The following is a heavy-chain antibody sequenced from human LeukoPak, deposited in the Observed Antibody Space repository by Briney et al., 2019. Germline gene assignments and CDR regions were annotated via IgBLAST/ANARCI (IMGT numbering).Heavy chain of an antibody. Sequence: PGGSLRLSCAASGLTFEDYAMHWVRQVPGKGLEWVSFISGDGVCTYYTGSVKGRFIISRDNSKNSLYLQMNSLRTEDTAFYYCAKDKDSSGFDDWGQGTLVTVSS. D-gene: IGHD3-22*01. CDR3: AKDKDSSGFDD. CDR2: ISGDGVCT. J-gene: IGHJ4*02. CDR1: GLTFEDYA. V-gene: IGHV3-43*02.